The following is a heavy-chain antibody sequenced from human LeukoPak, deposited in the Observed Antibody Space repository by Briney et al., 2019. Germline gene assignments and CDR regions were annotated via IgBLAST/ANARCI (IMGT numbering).Heavy chain of an antibody. V-gene: IGHV5-51*01. CDR2: IYPDDSDT. CDR3: ARHSNLGGRSDY. Sequence: GESLMISCKTSGYSFTTYWIGWVRQMPGKGLEWMGLIYPDDSDTRYSPSLEGQVTISADESISTAYLQWSSLRASDTAIYYCARHSNLGGRSDYWGQGTLVTVSS. D-gene: IGHD3-10*01. CDR1: GYSFTTYW. J-gene: IGHJ4*02.